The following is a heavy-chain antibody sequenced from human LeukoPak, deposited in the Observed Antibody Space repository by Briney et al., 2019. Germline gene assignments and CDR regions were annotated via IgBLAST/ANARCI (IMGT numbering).Heavy chain of an antibody. CDR3: ARFSNDHGVKFDY. J-gene: IGHJ4*02. Sequence: SETLSLTCTVSGGSISSGGYYWSWVRQHPEKGLEWIGYIYYSGTAYYNPSLKSRVTMSVDTSKNQFSLKLDSVAAADTAVYYCARFSNDHGVKFDYWGQGTLVTVSS. D-gene: IGHD4-17*01. CDR1: GGSISSGGYY. V-gene: IGHV4-31*03. CDR2: IYYSGTA.